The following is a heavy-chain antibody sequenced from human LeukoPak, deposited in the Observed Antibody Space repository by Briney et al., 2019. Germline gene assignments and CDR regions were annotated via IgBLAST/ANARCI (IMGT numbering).Heavy chain of an antibody. J-gene: IGHJ6*03. CDR3: ARGNDFWSEHMDV. CDR2: ISSSGSTI. V-gene: IGHV3-11*01. Sequence: GGSLRLSRAASGFTFSDYYMSWIRQAPGKGLEWVSYISSSGSTIYYADSVKGRFTISRDNAKNSLYLQMNSLRAEDTAVYYCARGNDFWSEHMDVWGKGTTVTVSS. CDR1: GFTFSDYY. D-gene: IGHD3-3*01.